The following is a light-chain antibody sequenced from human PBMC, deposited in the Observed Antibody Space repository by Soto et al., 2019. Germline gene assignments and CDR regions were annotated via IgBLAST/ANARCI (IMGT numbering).Light chain of an antibody. CDR1: QTVLFSSNNKNY. J-gene: IGKJ3*01. CDR3: QQYYDTPFT. CDR2: WAS. Sequence: DIVMTQSPDSLAVSLGERATINCKSSQTVLFSSNNKNYLAWYQQKPGQPPKLLIYWASTRDSRVPDRFSGSGSGTDFTLTISSLQAEDVAVYSCQQYYDTPFTFGPGTKVDIK. V-gene: IGKV4-1*01.